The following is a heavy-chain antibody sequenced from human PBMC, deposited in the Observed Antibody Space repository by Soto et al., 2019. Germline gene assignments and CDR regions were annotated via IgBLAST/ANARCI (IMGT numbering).Heavy chain of an antibody. D-gene: IGHD6-19*01. Sequence: SSETLSLTCTVSGGSISSSSYYWGWIRQPPGKGLEWIGSIYYSGSTYYNPSLKSRVTISVDTSKNQFSLKLSSVTAADTAVYYCARLSHRLVQFDYWGQGTLVTVSS. CDR3: ARLSHRLVQFDY. V-gene: IGHV4-39*01. CDR2: IYYSGST. J-gene: IGHJ4*02. CDR1: GGSISSSSYY.